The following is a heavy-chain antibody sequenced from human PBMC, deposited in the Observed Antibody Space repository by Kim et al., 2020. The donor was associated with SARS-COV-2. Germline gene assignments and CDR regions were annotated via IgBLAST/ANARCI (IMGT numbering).Heavy chain of an antibody. J-gene: IGHJ4*02. D-gene: IGHD3-16*01. CDR3: ARQDGGRVTLRGYFDY. V-gene: IGHV4-39*01. CDR2: IYYSGST. CDR1: GGSISSSSYY. Sequence: SETLSLTCTVSGGSISSSSYYWGWIRQPPGKGLEWIGSIYYSGSTYYNPSLKSRVTISVDTSKNQFSLKLSSVTAADTAVYYCARQDGGRVTLRGYFDYCGQGTLVTVSS.